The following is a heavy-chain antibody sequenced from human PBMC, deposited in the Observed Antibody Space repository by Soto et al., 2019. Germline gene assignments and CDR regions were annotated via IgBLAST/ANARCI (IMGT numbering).Heavy chain of an antibody. Sequence: ASVKVSCKASGYTFTSYGISWVRQAPGQGLEWMGWISAYNGNTNYAQKLQGRVTMTTGTSTSTAYMELRSLRSDDTAVYYCAREIVVVPAAPDAFDIWGQGTMVTVSS. J-gene: IGHJ3*02. CDR2: ISAYNGNT. D-gene: IGHD2-2*01. CDR3: AREIVVVPAAPDAFDI. CDR1: GYTFTSYG. V-gene: IGHV1-18*01.